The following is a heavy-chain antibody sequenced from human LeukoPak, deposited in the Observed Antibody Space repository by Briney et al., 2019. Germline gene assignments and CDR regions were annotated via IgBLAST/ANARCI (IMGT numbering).Heavy chain of an antibody. J-gene: IGHJ4*02. Sequence: GGSLRLSCAASGFTFSSYWMSWVRQAPGKGLEWVANIKQDGSEKYYVDSVKGRFTISRDNAKNSLYLQMNSLRAEDTAVYYCARGLRRYYYGSGSFFSGFDYWGQGTLVTVSS. V-gene: IGHV3-7*04. CDR2: IKQDGSEK. CDR1: GFTFSSYW. D-gene: IGHD3-10*01. CDR3: ARGLRRYYYGSGSFFSGFDY.